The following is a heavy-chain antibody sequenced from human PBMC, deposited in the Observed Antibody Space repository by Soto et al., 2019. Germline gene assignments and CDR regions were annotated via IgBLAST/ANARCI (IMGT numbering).Heavy chain of an antibody. D-gene: IGHD3-22*01. CDR1: GGSINHYY. CDR3: ARSPDSSGYYPRWYYYGMDV. CDR2: IYHSGST. V-gene: IGHV4-34*01. Sequence: SETLSLTCTVSGGSINHYYWTWVRQPPGKGLEWIGEIYHSGSTNYNPSLKSRVTISVDKSKNQFSLKLSSVTAADTAVYYCARSPDSSGYYPRWYYYGMDVWGQGTTVTVSS. J-gene: IGHJ6*02.